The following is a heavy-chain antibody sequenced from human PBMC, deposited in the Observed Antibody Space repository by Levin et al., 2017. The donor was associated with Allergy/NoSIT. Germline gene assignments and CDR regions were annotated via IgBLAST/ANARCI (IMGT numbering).Heavy chain of an antibody. J-gene: IGHJ4*02. CDR1: GYTFTIYD. V-gene: IGHV1-18*01. CDR2: ISTNNGKT. Sequence: GESLKISCKASGYTFTIYDISWVRQAPGQGLEWMGWISTNNGKTNYAQKLQGRVTMTTDTSTNTAYMELRSLRSDDTAVYYCARGGYRYGYDYWGQGTLVTVSS. CDR3: ARGGYRYGYDY. D-gene: IGHD5-18*01.